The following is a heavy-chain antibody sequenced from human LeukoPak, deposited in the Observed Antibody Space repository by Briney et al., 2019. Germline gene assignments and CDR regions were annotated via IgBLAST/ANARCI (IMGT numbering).Heavy chain of an antibody. V-gene: IGHV4-39*01. Sequence: PSETLSLTCTLSGGSITSSGYYWGWIRQPPGKGLEWIGSIYYSGSTYYSPSLKSRVTISVDTSKNQFSLKLSSVTAADTAVYYCARGRGVWGKGTTVTVSS. CDR3: ARGRGV. J-gene: IGHJ6*04. CDR1: GGSITSSGYY. CDR2: IYYSGST.